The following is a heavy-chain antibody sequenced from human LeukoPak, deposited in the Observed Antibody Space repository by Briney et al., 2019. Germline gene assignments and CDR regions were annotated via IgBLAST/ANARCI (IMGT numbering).Heavy chain of an antibody. CDR2: ISYDGSNK. J-gene: IGHJ4*02. CDR1: GFTFSSYA. Sequence: GGSLRLSCAASGFTFSSYAMHWVRQAPGKGLEWVAVISYDGSNKYYADSVKGRFTISRDNSKNTLYLQMNSLRAEDTAVYYCARDGSELGSFDYWGQGTLVTVSS. CDR3: ARDGSELGSFDY. V-gene: IGHV3-30*04. D-gene: IGHD1-26*01.